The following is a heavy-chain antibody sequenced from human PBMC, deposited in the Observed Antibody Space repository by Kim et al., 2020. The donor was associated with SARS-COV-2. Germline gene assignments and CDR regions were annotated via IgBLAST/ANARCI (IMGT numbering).Heavy chain of an antibody. V-gene: IGHV5-51*01. CDR3: AIHPYYDFWSGYWEFDY. D-gene: IGHD3-3*01. J-gene: IGHJ4*02. CDR1: GYSFTSYW. CDR2: IYPGDSDT. Sequence: GESLKISCKGSGYSFTSYWIGWVRQMPGKGLEWMGIIYPGDSDTRYSPSFQGQVTISADKSISTAYLQWSSLKASDTAMYYCAIHPYYDFWSGYWEFDYWGQGTLVTVSS.